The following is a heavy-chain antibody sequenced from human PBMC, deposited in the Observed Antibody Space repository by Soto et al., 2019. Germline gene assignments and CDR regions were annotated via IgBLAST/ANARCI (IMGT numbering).Heavy chain of an antibody. D-gene: IGHD6-13*01. Sequence: QVQLVESGGGVVQPGRSLRLSCAASGFTFSSHSMHWVRQAPGKGLEWVAVISYDGSNKYYADYVKGRFTISRDNSKKTMYLQMNSLRAEDTAVYYCATYASSWTVFDYWGQGTLVTVSS. J-gene: IGHJ4*02. CDR3: ATYASSWTVFDY. CDR2: ISYDGSNK. CDR1: GFTFSSHS. V-gene: IGHV3-30-3*01.